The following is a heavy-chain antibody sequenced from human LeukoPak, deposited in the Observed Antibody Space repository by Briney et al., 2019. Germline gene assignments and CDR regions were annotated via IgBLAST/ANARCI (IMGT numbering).Heavy chain of an antibody. V-gene: IGHV3-30*04. CDR1: GFTFGSYA. CDR3: ARDRGPRYGDYVFLLDY. D-gene: IGHD4-17*01. Sequence: PGGSLRLSCAASGFTFGSYAMHWVRQAPGKGLEWVAVISYDGSNKYYADSVKGRFTISRDNSKNTLYLQMNSLRAEDTAVYYCARDRGPRYGDYVFLLDYWGQGTLVTVSS. J-gene: IGHJ4*02. CDR2: ISYDGSNK.